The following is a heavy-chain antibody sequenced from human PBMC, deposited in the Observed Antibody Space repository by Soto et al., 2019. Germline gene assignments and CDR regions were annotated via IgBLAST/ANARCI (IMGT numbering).Heavy chain of an antibody. CDR3: AKRGMIAVAGTRPLYCMDV. J-gene: IGHJ6*03. D-gene: IGHD6-19*01. CDR1: GFTFSSYA. CDR2: ISGSGGST. V-gene: IGHV3-23*01. Sequence: GGSLRLSCAASGFTFSSYAMSWVRQAPGKGLEWVSPISGSGGSTYYEDSVKRRLTISRDNFKNTLYLQMNSVRAEDTAVYYWAKRGMIAVAGTRPLYCMDVWGKATTVTVSS.